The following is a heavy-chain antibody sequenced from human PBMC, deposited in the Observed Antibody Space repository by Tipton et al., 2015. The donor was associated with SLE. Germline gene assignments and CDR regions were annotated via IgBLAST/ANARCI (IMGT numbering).Heavy chain of an antibody. V-gene: IGHV4-34*01. Sequence: TLSLTCAVYGGSISSSSSYYWAWIRQPPGKGLEWIGEINHSGRTNYNPSLKSRVTISVDISKTQFSLKLSSVTAADTAVYYCARGRHFWLYSSSAFWYFDLWGRGTLVTVAS. CDR1: GGSISSSSSYY. D-gene: IGHD6-6*01. J-gene: IGHJ2*01. CDR2: INHSGRT. CDR3: ARGRHFWLYSSSAFWYFDL.